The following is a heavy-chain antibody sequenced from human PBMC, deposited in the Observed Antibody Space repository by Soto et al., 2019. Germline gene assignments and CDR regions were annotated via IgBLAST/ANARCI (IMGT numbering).Heavy chain of an antibody. CDR2: ISGSGGGT. V-gene: IGHV3-23*04. J-gene: IGHJ4*02. CDR1: GFTFTNHA. Sequence: EVQLVESGGVLVQPGGSLRVSCAASGFTFTNHAMSWVRQAPGKGLEWVSAISGSGGGTYYADSVKGRFTISRDNSDNKMYRQMNSLRAEDTAVYFCARGGGSFGELTLYFDHWGQGTLVTVSS. D-gene: IGHD3-10*01. CDR3: ARGGGSFGELTLYFDH.